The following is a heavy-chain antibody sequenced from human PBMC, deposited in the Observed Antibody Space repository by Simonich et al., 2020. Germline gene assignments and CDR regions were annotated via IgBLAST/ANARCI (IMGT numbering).Heavy chain of an antibody. J-gene: IGHJ4*02. CDR2: INSVGSST. V-gene: IGHV3-74*01. CDR1: GFTFSSYV. Sequence: EVQLVESGGGLGQPGGSLRLSCAASGFTFSSYVMHWVRQAPGKGLGWVSRINSVGSSTSYADSVKGLFTISRDNAKNTLYLQMNSLRAEDTAVYYCARNRLDYWGQGTLVTVSS. CDR3: ARNRLDY.